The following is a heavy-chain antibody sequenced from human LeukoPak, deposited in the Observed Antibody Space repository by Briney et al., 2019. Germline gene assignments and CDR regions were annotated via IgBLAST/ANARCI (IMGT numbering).Heavy chain of an antibody. CDR2: IYYSGST. J-gene: IGHJ6*02. Sequence: SETLSLTCTVSGGSISSSSYYWGWIRQPPGKGLEWIGSIYYSGSTYYNPSLKSRVTISVDTSKNQFSLKLSSVTAADTAVYYCARDRIAAAGTGYYYYGMDVWGQGTTVTVSS. CDR3: ARDRIAAAGTGYYYYGMDV. V-gene: IGHV4-39*07. CDR1: GGSISSSSYY. D-gene: IGHD6-13*01.